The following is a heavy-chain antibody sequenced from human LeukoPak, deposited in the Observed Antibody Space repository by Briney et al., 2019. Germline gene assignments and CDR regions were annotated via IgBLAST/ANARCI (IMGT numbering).Heavy chain of an antibody. Sequence: PGGSLRLSCAASGFTFSNYEMNWVRQTPGKGLEWVSFISDNGKAKSYVDSVRGRFIISRDNAKTSLFLQMSSLGVEDTAVYYCARARIAAPLLDYWGQGTLVTVSS. CDR1: GFTFSNYE. D-gene: IGHD6-13*01. CDR2: ISDNGKAK. CDR3: ARARIAAPLLDY. V-gene: IGHV3-48*03. J-gene: IGHJ4*02.